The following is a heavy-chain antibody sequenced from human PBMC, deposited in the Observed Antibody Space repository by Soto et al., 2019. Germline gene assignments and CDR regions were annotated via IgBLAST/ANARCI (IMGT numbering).Heavy chain of an antibody. D-gene: IGHD3-3*01. Sequence: QVQLVQSGGGVVQPGGSLRLSCAASGFTFSSYAIHWVRQAPGKGLEWVADVSFDGSHKTYAVPVRGRFTISRDNSKKTVYLQMNSLRAEDTALYYCAKLGDAVSGYFDFWGQGTQVAGSS. CDR2: VSFDGSHK. V-gene: IGHV3-30*18. CDR1: GFTFSSYA. J-gene: IGHJ5*01. CDR3: AKLGDAVSGYFDF.